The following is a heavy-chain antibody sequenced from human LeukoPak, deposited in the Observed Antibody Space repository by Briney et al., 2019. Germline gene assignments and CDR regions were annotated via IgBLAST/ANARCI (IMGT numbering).Heavy chain of an antibody. D-gene: IGHD6-13*01. CDR3: ARGLGSSSWYYFDY. V-gene: IGHV3-74*01. Sequence: GGSLRLSCAVSGFTFSSYWMYWVRQAPGKGLVWVSRLNGDGDYTNYEDSVKGRFTISRDNAKNTLYLQMNSLRAEDTAVYYCARGLGSSSWYYFDYWGQGTLVTVSS. J-gene: IGHJ4*02. CDR2: LNGDGDYT. CDR1: GFTFSSYW.